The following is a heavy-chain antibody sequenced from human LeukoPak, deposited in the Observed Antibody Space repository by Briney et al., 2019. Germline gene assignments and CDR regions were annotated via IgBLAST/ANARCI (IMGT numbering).Heavy chain of an antibody. D-gene: IGHD1-26*01. V-gene: IGHV3-74*01. Sequence: GGSLRLSCAASGFTLSGYWMHWVRQAPGKGLVWVSRINSDGRSTGYADSVKGRFTISRDNAKNTLCLQMNSLRAEDTAVYYCAGGSGTKGDYWGQGTLVTVSS. CDR2: INSDGRST. CDR1: GFTLSGYW. CDR3: AGGSGTKGDY. J-gene: IGHJ4*02.